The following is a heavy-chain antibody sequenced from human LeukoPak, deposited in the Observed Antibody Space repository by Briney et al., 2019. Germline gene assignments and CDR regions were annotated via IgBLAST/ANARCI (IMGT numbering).Heavy chain of an antibody. D-gene: IGHD6-13*01. CDR3: ARAPAGPGYYYYYHGMAV. V-gene: IGHV4-4*07. J-gene: IGHJ6*02. CDR1: GVSISSYY. Sequence: PSETLCLTCAVSGVSISSYYWSWIRQPAGKGLEWVGGIYTSGSTNYNPSLKSRVTMSVDTSKHQFSPKLSSVTAAHTAVYYCARAPAGPGYYYYYHGMAVWGQGTTVTVFS. CDR2: IYTSGST.